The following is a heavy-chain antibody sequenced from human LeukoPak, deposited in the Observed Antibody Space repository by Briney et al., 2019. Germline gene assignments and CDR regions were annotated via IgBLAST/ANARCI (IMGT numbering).Heavy chain of an antibody. CDR2: INPDSGGT. CDR1: GYTFTGYY. CDR3: ARVRAYYGSGSYFWFDP. Sequence: ASVKVSCKASGYTFTGYYIHWVRQAPGQGLEWMGWINPDSGGTNYAQKFQGRVTMTRDTSIRTAYMELSRLRSDDTAVYYCARVRAYYGSGSYFWFDPWGQGTLVTVSS. V-gene: IGHV1-2*02. D-gene: IGHD3-10*01. J-gene: IGHJ5*02.